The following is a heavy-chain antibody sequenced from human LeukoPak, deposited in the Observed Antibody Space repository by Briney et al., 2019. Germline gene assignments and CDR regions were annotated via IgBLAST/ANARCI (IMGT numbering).Heavy chain of an antibody. V-gene: IGHV3-11*06. D-gene: IGHD4-11*01. CDR1: GFTFSDYY. CDR2: ISSSSSYI. J-gene: IGHJ6*03. CDR3: ARDLTVTTFYYYYYYMDV. Sequence: GGSLRLSCAASGFTFSDYYMSWIRQAPGKGLEWVSSISSSSSYIYYADSVKGRFTISRDNAKNSLYLQMNSLRAEDTAVYYCARDLTVTTFYYYYYYMDVWGKGTTVTVSS.